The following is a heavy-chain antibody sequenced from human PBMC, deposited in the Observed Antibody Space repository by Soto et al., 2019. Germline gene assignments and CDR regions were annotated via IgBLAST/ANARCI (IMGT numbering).Heavy chain of an antibody. V-gene: IGHV3-30*03. CDR1: GFTFSSYG. D-gene: IGHD5-18*01. CDR2: ISYDGSNK. CDR3: ATPRPSYGSYYFDY. Sequence: GGSLRFSCAASGFTFSSYGMHWVRQAPGKGLEWVAVISYDGSNKYYADSVKGRFTISRDNSKNTLYLQMNSLRAEDTAVYYCATPRPSYGSYYFDYWGQGT. J-gene: IGHJ4*02.